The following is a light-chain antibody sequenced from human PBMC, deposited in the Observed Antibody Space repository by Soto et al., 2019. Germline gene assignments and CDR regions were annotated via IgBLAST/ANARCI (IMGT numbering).Light chain of an antibody. Sequence: EIVMTQSPATLSVSPGERTTLSCRASQNIKNNLAWYQHKPGQGPRLLIFGTSTRATGIPARFSGSGSGTLFTLTITSLQSEDFAVYYCQQYNNWTLITFGTGTRLEI. CDR1: QNIKNN. V-gene: IGKV3-15*01. J-gene: IGKJ5*01. CDR2: GTS. CDR3: QQYNNWTLIT.